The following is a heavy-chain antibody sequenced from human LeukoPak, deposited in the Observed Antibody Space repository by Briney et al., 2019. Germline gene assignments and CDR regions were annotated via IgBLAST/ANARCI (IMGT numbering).Heavy chain of an antibody. CDR2: ITGEGDYT. Sequence: PGGSLRLSCSASGFTFSSFAMSWVRQAPGKGLEWLSAITGEGDYTYSADSVTGRFTISRDNSKNALFLQMHSLRAEDTAVYYCAKDILTYYYGSSGYYFDTWGQGTLVTVSS. CDR1: GFTFSSFA. J-gene: IGHJ4*02. CDR3: AKDILTYYYGSSGYYFDT. V-gene: IGHV3-23*01. D-gene: IGHD3-10*01.